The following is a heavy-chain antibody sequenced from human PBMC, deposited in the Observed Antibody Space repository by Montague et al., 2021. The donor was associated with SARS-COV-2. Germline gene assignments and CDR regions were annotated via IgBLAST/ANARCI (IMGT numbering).Heavy chain of an antibody. CDR3: ARYTPRAVVAGRFGY. Sequence: SETLSLTCSVSGGSTKTMRYYWAWIRQSPGKGLEWIASVYYTGHTYYTPSLAAWTAISLDTSTNHFSLTLSSVAADDTAIYYCARYTPRAVVAGRFGYWGQGILVTVSP. CDR2: VYYTGHT. CDR1: GGSTKTMRYY. J-gene: IGHJ4*02. D-gene: IGHD6-19*01. V-gene: IGHV4-39*07.